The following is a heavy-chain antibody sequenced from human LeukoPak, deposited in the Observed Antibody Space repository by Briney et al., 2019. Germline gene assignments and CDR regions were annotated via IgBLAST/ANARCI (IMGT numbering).Heavy chain of an antibody. J-gene: IGHJ3*02. CDR1: VDSVSRNSAA. D-gene: IGHD3-16*01. Sequence: SQTLSLTCSISVDSVSRNSAAWNWIRQSPSRGLEWLGRTYYRSSWYNDYAVSVKSRITINPDTSKNQFSLQLNSVTPEDTAVYYCARGLWGNWAFDIWGQGTMVTVSS. V-gene: IGHV6-1*01. CDR3: ARGLWGNWAFDI. CDR2: TYYRSSWYN.